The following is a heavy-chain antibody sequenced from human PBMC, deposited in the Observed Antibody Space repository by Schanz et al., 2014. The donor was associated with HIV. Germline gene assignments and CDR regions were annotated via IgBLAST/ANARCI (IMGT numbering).Heavy chain of an antibody. V-gene: IGHV3-9*01. CDR1: GFSLEDYA. D-gene: IGHD1-26*01. Sequence: DVQLMESGGGLVQPGRSLRLSCAASGFSLEDYAMHWVRQAPGKGLEWVSGISWNRGRLGYGDAVKGRFTVSRDNANNFLYLQMNDLRVEDTAVYYCAKGIMGATEYYYGMDVWGQGTTVTVSS. CDR2: ISWNRGRL. CDR3: AKGIMGATEYYYGMDV. J-gene: IGHJ6*02.